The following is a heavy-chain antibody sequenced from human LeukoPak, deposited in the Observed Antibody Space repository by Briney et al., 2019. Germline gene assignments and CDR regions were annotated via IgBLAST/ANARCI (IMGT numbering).Heavy chain of an antibody. CDR2: ISSSSSYI. CDR1: GFTFSSYS. CDR3: ARVRERYSYGYGY. D-gene: IGHD5-18*01. J-gene: IGHJ4*02. V-gene: IGHV3-21*01. Sequence: PGGSLRLSCAASGFTFSSYSMNWVRQAPGKGLEWVSSISSSSSYIYYADSVKGRFTISRDNAKNSLYLQMNSLRAEDTAVYYCARVRERYSYGYGYWGQGILVTVSS.